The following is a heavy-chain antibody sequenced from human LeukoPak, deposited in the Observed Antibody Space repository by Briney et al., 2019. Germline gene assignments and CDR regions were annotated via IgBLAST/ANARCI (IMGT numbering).Heavy chain of an antibody. CDR3: AKQSPVPAAIRRYSGYEFFDY. CDR2: IRYDGSNK. J-gene: IGHJ4*02. CDR1: GFTFSSYS. V-gene: IGHV3-30*02. Sequence: PGGSLRLSCAASGFTFSSYSMHWVRQAPGKGLEWVAFIRYDGSNKYYADSVKGRFTISRDNSRNTLYLQMNSLRAEDTAVYYCAKQSPVPAAIRRYSGYEFFDYWGQGTLVTVSS. D-gene: IGHD5-12*01.